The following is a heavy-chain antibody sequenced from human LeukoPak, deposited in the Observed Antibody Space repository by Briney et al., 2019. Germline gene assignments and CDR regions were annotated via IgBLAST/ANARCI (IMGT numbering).Heavy chain of an antibody. J-gene: IGHJ4*02. CDR2: INPSGGST. D-gene: IGHD3-16*02. Sequence: ASVKVSCKASGYTFTSYYMHWVRQAAGQGLEWMGIINPSGGSTSYAQKFQGRVTMTRDTSTSTVYMELSSLRSVDTAVYYCARDSRSSNFDYWGQGTLVTVSS. CDR1: GYTFTSYY. V-gene: IGHV1-46*01. CDR3: ARDSRSSNFDY.